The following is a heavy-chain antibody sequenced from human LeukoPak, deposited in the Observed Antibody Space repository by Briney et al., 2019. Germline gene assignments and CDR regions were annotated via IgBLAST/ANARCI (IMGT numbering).Heavy chain of an antibody. CDR1: GYTFTSYD. CDR3: ARKGDWNDPRSDAFDV. Sequence: GASVKVSYKASGYTFTSYDINWVRQATGQGLEWMGWMNPNSGNTGYAQKFQGRVTMTRNTSISTAYMELSSLRSEDTAVYYCARKGDWNDPRSDAFDVWGQGTMVTVSS. J-gene: IGHJ3*01. V-gene: IGHV1-8*01. D-gene: IGHD1-1*01. CDR2: MNPNSGNT.